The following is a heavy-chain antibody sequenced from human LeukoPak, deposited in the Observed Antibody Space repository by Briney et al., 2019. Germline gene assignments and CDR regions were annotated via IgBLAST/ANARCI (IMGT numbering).Heavy chain of an antibody. Sequence: SETLSLTCTVSGGSISDYYWSWIRQPPGKGLEWIGYIYYSGTTNYNPSLKSRVTISVDTSKNQFSLKLNSVTAADTAVYYCARGVYIAAAQYGYWGQGTLVTVSS. J-gene: IGHJ4*02. V-gene: IGHV4-59*01. D-gene: IGHD6-13*01. CDR1: GGSISDYY. CDR3: ARGVYIAAAQYGY. CDR2: IYYSGTT.